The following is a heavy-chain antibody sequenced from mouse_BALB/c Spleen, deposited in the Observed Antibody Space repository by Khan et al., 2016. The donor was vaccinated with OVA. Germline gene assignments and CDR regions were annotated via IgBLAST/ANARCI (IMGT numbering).Heavy chain of an antibody. Sequence: QVQLKESGAELAKPGASVKMSCKASGYTFTTYWMHWVKQRPGQGLEWIGYINPTSGYTDYNEKFKDRATLSADRSSSTAYMQLSSLTSEDSAVYYCTRDRIRYWGQGTTLTVSS. J-gene: IGHJ2*01. CDR3: TRDRIRY. CDR1: GYTFTTYW. V-gene: IGHV1-7*01. CDR2: INPTSGYT.